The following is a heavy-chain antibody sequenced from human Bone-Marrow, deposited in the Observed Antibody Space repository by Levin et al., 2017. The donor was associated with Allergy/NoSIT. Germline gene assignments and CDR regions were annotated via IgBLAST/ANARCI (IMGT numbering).Heavy chain of an antibody. CDR1: GFTFSDYY. D-gene: IGHD3-10*01. J-gene: IGHJ6*02. Sequence: SCAASGFTFSDYYMSWIRQAPGKGLEWVSYISTSSGFTNYADSVKGRFTISRDNAKNSLYLQMNSLRAEDTAVYYCAKDGSKVRVRGVTPYGMDVWGQGTTVTVSS. CDR3: AKDGSKVRVRGVTPYGMDV. CDR2: ISTSSGFT. V-gene: IGHV3-11*05.